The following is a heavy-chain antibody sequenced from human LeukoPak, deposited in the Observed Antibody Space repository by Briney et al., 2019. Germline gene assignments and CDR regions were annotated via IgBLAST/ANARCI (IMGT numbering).Heavy chain of an antibody. D-gene: IGHD4-17*01. CDR1: GGSISSYY. CDR3: ARHYYGDYEGWFDP. J-gene: IGHJ5*02. Sequence: SETLSLTCTVSGGSISSYYWSWIRQPPGKGLEGIGYISYSGSTNYNPSLKGRVTISVDTSKNQFSLKLSSVTAADTAVYYCARHYYGDYEGWFDPWGQGTLVTVSS. V-gene: IGHV4-59*08. CDR2: ISYSGST.